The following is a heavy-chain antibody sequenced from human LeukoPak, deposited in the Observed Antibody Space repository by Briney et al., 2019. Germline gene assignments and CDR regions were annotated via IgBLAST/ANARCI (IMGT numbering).Heavy chain of an antibody. CDR2: IKEGGSEK. V-gene: IGHV3-7*01. CDR1: GITFSSYW. Sequence: PGGSLRLSCAASGITFSSYWMSWVRQAPGKGLEWVANIKEGGSEKYYVDSVKGRFTISRDNAKNSLYLQMNSLRAEDTAVYYCAAGGNSDYWGQGTLVTVSS. D-gene: IGHD4-23*01. CDR3: AAGGNSDY. J-gene: IGHJ4*02.